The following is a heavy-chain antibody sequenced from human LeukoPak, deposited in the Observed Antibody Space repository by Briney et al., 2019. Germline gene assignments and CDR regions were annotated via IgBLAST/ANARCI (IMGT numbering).Heavy chain of an antibody. Sequence: PGGSLRLSCAASEFSVSSNYMSWVRQAPGKGLEWVSVIYSGGSTYYADSVKGRFTISRDNSKNTLYLQMNSLRAEDTAVYYCAKLLYYYDSSQPYWGQGTLVTVSS. CDR2: IYSGGST. J-gene: IGHJ4*02. V-gene: IGHV3-53*01. D-gene: IGHD3-22*01. CDR1: EFSVSSNY. CDR3: AKLLYYYDSSQPY.